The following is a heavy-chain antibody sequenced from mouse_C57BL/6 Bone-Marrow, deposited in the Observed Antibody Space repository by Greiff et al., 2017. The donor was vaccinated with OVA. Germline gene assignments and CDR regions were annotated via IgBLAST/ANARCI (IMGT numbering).Heavy chain of an antibody. CDR3: VRHFDCYYRWYFDV. CDR2: IRSKSNNYAT. Sequence: EVQLVESGGGLVQPKGSLKLSCAASGFSFNTYAMNWVRQAPGKGLEWVARIRSKSNNYATYYADSVKDRLTISRDDAESMIDLQMNNLKTEDTAMYDVVRHFDCYYRWYFDVWGKGTTVTVSS. D-gene: IGHD2-12*01. V-gene: IGHV10-1*01. J-gene: IGHJ1*03. CDR1: GFSFNTYA.